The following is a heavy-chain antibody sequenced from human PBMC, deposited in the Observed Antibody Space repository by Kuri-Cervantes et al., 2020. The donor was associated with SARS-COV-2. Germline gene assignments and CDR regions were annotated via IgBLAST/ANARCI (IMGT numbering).Heavy chain of an antibody. CDR3: AKDGAGAHDF. Sequence: GESLKISCTASGFNFSTTDMHWVRQTPGKGLEWVAVISDDGKKKKCIASGKGRFTISRDNSQNKLYLQMRSLRPEDTAMYYCAKDGAGAHDFWGQGTLVTVSS. D-gene: IGHD4/OR15-4a*01. V-gene: IGHV3-30*18. CDR2: ISDDGKKK. J-gene: IGHJ4*02. CDR1: GFNFSTTD.